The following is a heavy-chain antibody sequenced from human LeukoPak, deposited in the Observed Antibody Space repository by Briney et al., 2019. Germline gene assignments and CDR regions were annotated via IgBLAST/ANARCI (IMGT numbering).Heavy chain of an antibody. Sequence: PGRSLRLSSAVSGPTAADYTVHWVSPAHGEWLGWVSPIISYVDRTYYTDSVTGRCTISRDNSKKSLYLQMNSLRTEDTSLYYCAKDGRQLLTWDYGDSSGPYFDYWGQGTLVTVSS. D-gene: IGHD4-17*01. V-gene: IGHV3-43*01. J-gene: IGHJ4*02. CDR1: GPTAADYT. CDR3: AKDGRQLLTWDYGDSSGPYFDY. CDR2: IISYVDRT.